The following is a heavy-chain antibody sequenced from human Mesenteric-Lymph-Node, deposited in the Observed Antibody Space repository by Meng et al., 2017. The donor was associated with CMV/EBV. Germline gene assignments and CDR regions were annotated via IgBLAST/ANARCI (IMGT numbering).Heavy chain of an antibody. CDR1: SYTFTGHY. J-gene: IGHJ3*02. CDR2: IKLNSGDT. CDR3: AGEGDNSGSFFTDAFDI. D-gene: IGHD1-26*01. V-gene: IGHV1-2*02. Sequence: ASAMAFCNASSYTFTGHYMHWVRQAPGQGLEWMGWIKLNSGDTNFAQKFQGRVTMTSDTTISTAYMELNRMRSDDTAVYFCAGEGDNSGSFFTDAFDIWGQGTMVTVSS.